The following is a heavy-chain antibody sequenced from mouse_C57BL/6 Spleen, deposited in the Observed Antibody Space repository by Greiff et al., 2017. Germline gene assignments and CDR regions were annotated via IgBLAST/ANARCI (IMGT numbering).Heavy chain of an antibody. D-gene: IGHD2-4*01. CDR2: IDPENGDT. J-gene: IGHJ4*01. CDR1: GFNIKDDY. Sequence: VQLKQSGAELVRPGASVKLSCTASGFNIKDDYMHWVKQRPEQGLEWIGWIDPENGDTEYASKFQGKATITADTSSNTAYLQLSSLTSEDTAVYYCTTSTMITTMDYWGQGTSVTVSS. V-gene: IGHV14-4*01. CDR3: TTSTMITTMDY.